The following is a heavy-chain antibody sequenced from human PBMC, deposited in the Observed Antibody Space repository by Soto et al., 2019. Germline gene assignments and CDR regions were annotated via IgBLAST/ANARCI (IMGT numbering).Heavy chain of an antibody. CDR2: IYPGDSDT. CDR1: GYSFTSYW. V-gene: IGHV5-51*01. Sequence: GESLKISCKGSGYSFTSYWIGWVRQMPGKGLEWMGIIYPGDSDTRYSPSFRGEVTISADKSISTAYLQWSSLKASDTAMYYCARHSGYSSSSKYFQHWGQGTLVTVYS. CDR3: ARHSGYSSSSKYFQH. D-gene: IGHD6-6*01. J-gene: IGHJ1*01.